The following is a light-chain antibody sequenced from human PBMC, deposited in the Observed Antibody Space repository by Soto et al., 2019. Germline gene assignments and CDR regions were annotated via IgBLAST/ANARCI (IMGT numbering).Light chain of an antibody. CDR1: QSVSSN. V-gene: IGKV3-15*01. CDR2: GAS. CDR3: QQYNNWPPIT. J-gene: IGKJ5*01. Sequence: EIVMPQYPATLSVSPGERATLSCRASQSVSSNLAWYQQKPGQAPRLLIYGASTRASGIPARFSGSGSGTEFTLTISSLQSEDFAVYYCQQYNNWPPITFGQGTRLEIK.